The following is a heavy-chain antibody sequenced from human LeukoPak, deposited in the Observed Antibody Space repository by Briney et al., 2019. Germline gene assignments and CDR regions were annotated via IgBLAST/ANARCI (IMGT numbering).Heavy chain of an antibody. CDR3: ARGGVYSSSDRSPFDY. J-gene: IGHJ4*02. CDR2: IIPIFGTA. D-gene: IGHD6-6*01. V-gene: IGHV1-69*05. Sequence: GASVKVSCKASGDTFSSYAISWVRQAPGQGLEWMGGIIPIFGTANYAQKFQGRVTITTDESMSTAYMELSSLRSEDTAVYYCARGGVYSSSDRSPFDYWGQGTLVTVSS. CDR1: GDTFSSYA.